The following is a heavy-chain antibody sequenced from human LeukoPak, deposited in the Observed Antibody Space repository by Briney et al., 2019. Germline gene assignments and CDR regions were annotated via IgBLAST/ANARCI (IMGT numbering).Heavy chain of an antibody. CDR3: AKRDAVADFFDY. D-gene: IGHD6-19*01. CDR2: ISGSGGST. CDR1: GFTFSSYA. Sequence: GGSLRLSCAASGFTFSSYAMSWVRQAPGKGLEWVSAISGSGGSTYYADFVKGRFTISRDNSKNTLYLQMNSLRAEDTAVYYCAKRDAVADFFDYWGQGTLVTVSS. J-gene: IGHJ4*02. V-gene: IGHV3-23*01.